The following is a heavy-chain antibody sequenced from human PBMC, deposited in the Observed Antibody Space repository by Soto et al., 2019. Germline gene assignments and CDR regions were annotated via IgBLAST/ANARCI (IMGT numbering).Heavy chain of an antibody. Sequence: PSETLSLTCAVYGGSFSGYYWSWIRQPPGKGLEWIGEINHSGSTNYNPSLKSRVTISVDTSKNQFSLKLSSVTAADTAVYYCAREKSITMVRGVIGSVGGMDVWGQGTTVTVSS. D-gene: IGHD3-10*01. CDR2: INHSGST. V-gene: IGHV4-34*01. CDR1: GGSFSGYY. J-gene: IGHJ6*02. CDR3: AREKSITMVRGVIGSVGGMDV.